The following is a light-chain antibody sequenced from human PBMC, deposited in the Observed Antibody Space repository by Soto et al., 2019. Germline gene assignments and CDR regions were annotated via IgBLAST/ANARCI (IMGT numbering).Light chain of an antibody. V-gene: IGKV3-20*01. CDR3: QQYGSSPAT. J-gene: IGKJ1*01. CDR1: QSVSSNY. Sequence: EIVLTQSPGTVPLSPGERVTLSCRASQSVSSNYLAWYQQKPGQAPRRLIYGASNRATGIPERFSGSGSGTDFTLTISRLEPEDFAVYYCQQYGSSPATFGQGTKVDIK. CDR2: GAS.